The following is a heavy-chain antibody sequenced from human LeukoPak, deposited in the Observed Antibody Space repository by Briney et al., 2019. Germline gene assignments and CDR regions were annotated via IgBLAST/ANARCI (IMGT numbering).Heavy chain of an antibody. Sequence: SETLSLTCAVYGGSISTYYWSWIRHPPGKGLEWIGNIYYSGSTNYNPSLKSRVTISLDTSKIQFSLNLTSVTAADTAVYYCARGNGRDYYYGLDVWGQGTTVTVSS. J-gene: IGHJ6*02. D-gene: IGHD2-8*01. CDR3: ARGNGRDYYYGLDV. CDR1: GGSISTYY. V-gene: IGHV4-59*01. CDR2: IYYSGST.